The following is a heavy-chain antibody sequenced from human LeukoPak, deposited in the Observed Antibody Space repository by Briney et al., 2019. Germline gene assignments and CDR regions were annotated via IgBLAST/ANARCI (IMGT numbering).Heavy chain of an antibody. CDR1: GYTFTTYW. CDR3: ARHLGLRTLDY. V-gene: IGHV5-51*01. J-gene: IGHJ4*02. CDR2: IYPDDSDT. Sequence: PGESLKISCKGSGYTFTTYWIGWVRQMPGKGLEWMGTIYPDDSDTRYSPSFQGQVTISADRSITTAYLQWSSLNASDTAMYYCARHLGLRTLDYWGQGTLVTVSS. D-gene: IGHD3/OR15-3a*01.